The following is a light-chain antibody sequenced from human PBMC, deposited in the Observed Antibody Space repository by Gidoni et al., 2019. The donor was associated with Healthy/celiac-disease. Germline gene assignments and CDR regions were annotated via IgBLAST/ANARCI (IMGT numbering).Light chain of an antibody. CDR1: QGISSY. CDR3: QQLNSYPW. V-gene: IGKV1-9*01. Sequence: DIQLTQSPSFLSASVGDRVTITCRASQGISSYLAWYQQKPGKAPKLLIYAASTLQSGVPSRFSGSGSGTEFTLTISSLQPEDFATYYCQQLNSYPWFGQXTKVEIK. J-gene: IGKJ1*01. CDR2: AAS.